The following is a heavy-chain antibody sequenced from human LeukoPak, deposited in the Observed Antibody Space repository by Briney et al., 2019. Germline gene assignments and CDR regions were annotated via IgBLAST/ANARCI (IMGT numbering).Heavy chain of an antibody. CDR2: ISWNSGSI. D-gene: IGHD3-10*01. Sequence: GGSLRLSCAASGFTFDDYAMHWVRQAPGRGLEWVSGISWNSGSIGYADSVKGRFTISRDNAKNSLYLQMNSLRAEDTALYYCAKPLWFGESSGFDYWGQGTLVTVSS. V-gene: IGHV3-9*01. J-gene: IGHJ4*02. CDR3: AKPLWFGESSGFDY. CDR1: GFTFDDYA.